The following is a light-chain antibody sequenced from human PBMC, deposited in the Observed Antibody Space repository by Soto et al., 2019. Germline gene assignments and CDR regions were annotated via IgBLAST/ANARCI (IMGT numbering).Light chain of an antibody. J-gene: IGKJ1*01. CDR2: LGS. CDR1: QSLLQRSGYHY. V-gene: IGKV2-28*01. Sequence: DIVLTQSPLSLPVTPGEPASISCRSSQSLLQRSGYHYLDWYLQKPGQSPQLLIYLGSNRATGVPDRLSGSGSGTDFTLKISRVEAEDVGVSYCLHALQPPPAFGQGTKVEIK. CDR3: LHALQPPPA.